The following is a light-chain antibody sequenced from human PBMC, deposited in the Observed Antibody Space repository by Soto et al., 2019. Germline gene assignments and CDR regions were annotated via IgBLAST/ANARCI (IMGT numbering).Light chain of an antibody. Sequence: QSALTQPASVSGAPGQSTTISCTGTSSTVGGCNVVSWYQQHPGKAPKAIIYEAIKRPSGVSNRFSGSNSGSTASLTISGLQAEDEADYYCCSYVGATTYVFGTGTKVTVL. CDR2: EAI. V-gene: IGLV2-23*01. CDR3: CSYVGATTYV. CDR1: SSTVGGCNV. J-gene: IGLJ1*01.